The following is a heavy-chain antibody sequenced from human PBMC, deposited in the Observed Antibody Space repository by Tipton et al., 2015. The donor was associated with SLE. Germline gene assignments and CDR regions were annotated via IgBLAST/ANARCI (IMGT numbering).Heavy chain of an antibody. Sequence: SLRLSCAASGFTFSSYAMHWVRQAPGKGLEWVAVISYDGSNKYYADSVKGRFTISRDNAKNSLYLQMNSLRAEDTAVYYCARDGVDSSGYPYYFDYWGQGTLVTVSS. CDR1: GFTFSSYA. D-gene: IGHD3-22*01. CDR3: ARDGVDSSGYPYYFDY. V-gene: IGHV3-30-3*01. CDR2: ISYDGSNK. J-gene: IGHJ4*02.